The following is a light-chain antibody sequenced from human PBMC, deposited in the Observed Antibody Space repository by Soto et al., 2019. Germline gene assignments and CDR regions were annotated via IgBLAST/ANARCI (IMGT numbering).Light chain of an antibody. Sequence: QSALTQPASVSGSPGQSITISCTGTSSDIGSFNLVSWYQQVPGKAPKLMIYEVSKGPSGVSNRFSGSKSGNTASLTISGLQAEDEADYYCCSYAGSSTGVFGGGTKLTVL. CDR3: CSYAGSSTGV. CDR1: SSDIGSFNL. CDR2: EVS. V-gene: IGLV2-23*02. J-gene: IGLJ3*02.